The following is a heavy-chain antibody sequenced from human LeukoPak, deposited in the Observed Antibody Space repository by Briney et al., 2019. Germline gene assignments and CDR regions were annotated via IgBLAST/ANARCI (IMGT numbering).Heavy chain of an antibody. J-gene: IGHJ6*02. Sequence: GGSLRLSCAASGFTFSSYWMSWVRQAPGKGLEWVGRTRNKANSYTTEYAASVKGRFTISRDDSKNSLYLQMNSLKTEDTAVYYCARGLGRYGMDVWGQGTTVTVSS. CDR2: TRNKANSYTT. CDR3: ARGLGRYGMDV. CDR1: GFTFSSYW. D-gene: IGHD1-1*01. V-gene: IGHV3-72*01.